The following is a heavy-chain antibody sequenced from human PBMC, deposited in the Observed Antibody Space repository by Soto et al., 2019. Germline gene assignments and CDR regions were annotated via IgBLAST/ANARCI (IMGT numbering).Heavy chain of an antibody. CDR2: IYYSGST. CDR1: GGSISSYY. Sequence: PSETLSLTCTVSGGSISSYYWSWIRQPPGKGLEWIGYIYYSGSTNYNPSLKSRVTISVDTSKNQFSLKLSSVTAADTAVYYCARQYSYLYYFDYWGQGTLVTVSS. D-gene: IGHD5-18*01. J-gene: IGHJ4*02. V-gene: IGHV4-59*01. CDR3: ARQYSYLYYFDY.